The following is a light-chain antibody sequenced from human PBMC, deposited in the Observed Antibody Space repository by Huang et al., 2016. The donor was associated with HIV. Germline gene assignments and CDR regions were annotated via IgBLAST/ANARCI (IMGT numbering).Light chain of an antibody. CDR3: QQYNNWPPMYT. J-gene: IGKJ2*01. CDR2: GAA. CDR1: QSVSRN. Sequence: EIVLTQSPATRSMSPGQRATLACRASQSVSRNLTWFQQKPGQAPRLHIYGAATRATGIPARFSGSEAGTEFTLTISSLQSEDFAVYYCQQYNNWPPMYTFGQGTKLEV. V-gene: IGKV3-15*01.